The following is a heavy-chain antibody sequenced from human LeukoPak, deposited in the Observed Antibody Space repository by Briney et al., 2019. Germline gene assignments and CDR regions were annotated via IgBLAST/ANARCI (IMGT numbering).Heavy chain of an antibody. CDR3: ARAGSYYYDSSGYLSDI. CDR2: IYYSGST. Sequence: PSETLSLTCTVSGGSISSYYWSWIRQPPGKGLEWIGYIYYSGSTNYNPSLKSRVTISVDTSKNQFSLKLSSVTAADTAVYYCARAGSYYYDSSGYLSDIWGQGTMVTVSS. J-gene: IGHJ3*02. D-gene: IGHD3-22*01. CDR1: GGSISSYY. V-gene: IGHV4-59*01.